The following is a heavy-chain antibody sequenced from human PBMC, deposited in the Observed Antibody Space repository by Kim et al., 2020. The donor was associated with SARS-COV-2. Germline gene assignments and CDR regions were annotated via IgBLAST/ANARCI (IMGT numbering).Heavy chain of an antibody. Sequence: GGSLRLSCAASGFTFNNYALNGVRQAQGKWLDWVSSTSSNGGTTYYADSVKGRFTSSRDKSKSMVYLQMSSLRVEDTAVYYCAKDIWGFSWLFDYWGQGAGGTVSP. CDR2: TSSNGGTT. J-gene: IGHJ4*02. V-gene: IGHV3-23*01. CDR1: GFTFNNYA. D-gene: IGHD3-16*01. CDR3: AKDIWGFSWLFDY.